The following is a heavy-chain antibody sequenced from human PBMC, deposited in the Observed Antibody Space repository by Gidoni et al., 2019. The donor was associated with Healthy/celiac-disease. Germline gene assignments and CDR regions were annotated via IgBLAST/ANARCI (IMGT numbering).Heavy chain of an antibody. Sequence: QVQLQESCPGLVKPSETLSLTCTASGGSISSYYWSWIRQPAGKGLEWIGRIYTSGSTNYNPSLKSRVTMSVDTSKNQFSLKLSSVTAADTAVYYCARDLVGATVVYYYYYMDVWGKGTTVTVSS. CDR2: IYTSGST. CDR3: ARDLVGATVVYYYYYMDV. V-gene: IGHV4-4*07. J-gene: IGHJ6*03. D-gene: IGHD1-26*01. CDR1: GGSISSYY.